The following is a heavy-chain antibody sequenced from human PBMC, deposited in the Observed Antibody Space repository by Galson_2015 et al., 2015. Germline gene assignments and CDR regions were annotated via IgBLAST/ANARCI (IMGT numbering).Heavy chain of an antibody. D-gene: IGHD5-12*01. CDR1: GFTFSSYA. Sequence: SLRLSCAASGFTFSSYAMSWVRQAPGKGLEWVSAISGSGGSTYYADSVKGRFTISRDNSKNTLYLQMNSLRAEDTAVYYCAKGKKGSRGYSGYDGFDYWGQGTLVTVSS. CDR2: ISGSGGST. J-gene: IGHJ4*02. V-gene: IGHV3-23*01. CDR3: AKGKKGSRGYSGYDGFDY.